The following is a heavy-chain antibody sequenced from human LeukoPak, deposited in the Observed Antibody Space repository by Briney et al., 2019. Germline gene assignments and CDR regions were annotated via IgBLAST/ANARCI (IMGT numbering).Heavy chain of an antibody. Sequence: GGSLRLSCAASGFTVSSNYMSWVRQAPGKGLEWVSVIYSGGSTYYADSVKGRFTISRHNSKNTLYLQMNSLRAEDTAVYYCASRYYDSSGYSYFDYWGQGTLVTVSS. CDR1: GFTVSSNY. J-gene: IGHJ4*02. CDR2: IYSGGST. D-gene: IGHD3-22*01. CDR3: ASRYYDSSGYSYFDY. V-gene: IGHV3-53*04.